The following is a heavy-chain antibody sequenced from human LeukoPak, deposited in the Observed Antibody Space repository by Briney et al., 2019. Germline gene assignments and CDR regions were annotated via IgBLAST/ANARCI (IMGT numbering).Heavy chain of an antibody. CDR2: MNPNSGNT. D-gene: IGHD3-3*01. CDR1: GYTFTSYD. Sequence: ASVKVSCKAFGYTFTSYDINWVRQAPGQGLEWMGWMNPNSGNTGYAQKFQGRVTMTRNTSISTAYMELSSLRSEDTAVYYCARVAGSSDYDFWSGYYPLDYWGQGTLVTVSS. V-gene: IGHV1-8*01. J-gene: IGHJ4*02. CDR3: ARVAGSSDYDFWSGYYPLDY.